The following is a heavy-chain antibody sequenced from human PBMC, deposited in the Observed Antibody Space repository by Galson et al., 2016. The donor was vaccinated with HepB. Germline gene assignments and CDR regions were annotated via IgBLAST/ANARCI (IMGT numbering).Heavy chain of an antibody. CDR1: GGAFINYR. Sequence: SETLSLTCVVSGGAFINYRWNWIRQSPGRGLEWLGEVNHSGSTTYNPSLKSRVTISVDMSKSQFSLRLSFVTAADTAVYYCARGAYWNPATQYYYYRMDVWGQGTTVTVTS. J-gene: IGHJ6*02. CDR3: ARGAYWNPATQYYYYRMDV. V-gene: IGHV4-34*01. D-gene: IGHD1-1*01. CDR2: VNHSGST.